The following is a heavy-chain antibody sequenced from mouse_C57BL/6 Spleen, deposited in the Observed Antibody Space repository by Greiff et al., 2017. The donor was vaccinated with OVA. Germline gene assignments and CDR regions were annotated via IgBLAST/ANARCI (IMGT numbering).Heavy chain of an antibody. CDR3: AREGITTVVGDMDY. V-gene: IGHV1-20*01. D-gene: IGHD1-1*01. CDR2: INPYNGDT. CDR1: GYSFTGYF. Sequence: VQLQQSGPELVKPGDSVKISCKASGYSFTGYFMNWVMQSHGKSLEWIGRINPYNGDTFYNQKFKGKATLTVDKSSSTAHMELRSLTSEDSAVYYCAREGITTVVGDMDYWGQGTSVTVSS. J-gene: IGHJ4*01.